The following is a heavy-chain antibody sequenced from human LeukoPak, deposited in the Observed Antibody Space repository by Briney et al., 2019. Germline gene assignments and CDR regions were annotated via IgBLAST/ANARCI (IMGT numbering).Heavy chain of an antibody. V-gene: IGHV4-59*11. Sequence: PSETLSLTCTVSGGSISSHYWSWIRQPPGKGLEWIGYIYYSGSTNYNPSLKSRVTISVDTSKNQFSLKLSSVTAADTAVYYCVRGGYDFWSGYHNYYYYYMDVWGKGTTVTVSS. CDR2: IYYSGST. D-gene: IGHD3-3*01. CDR1: GGSISSHY. J-gene: IGHJ6*03. CDR3: VRGGYDFWSGYHNYYYYYMDV.